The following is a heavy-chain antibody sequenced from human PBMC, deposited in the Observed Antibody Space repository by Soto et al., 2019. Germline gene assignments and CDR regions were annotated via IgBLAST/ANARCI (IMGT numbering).Heavy chain of an antibody. D-gene: IGHD3-10*01. CDR3: ARGGSYYISGWFDP. CDR2: ISSSSSTI. J-gene: IGHJ5*02. CDR1: GFTFSSYS. V-gene: IGHV3-48*01. Sequence: VQLVESGGGLVQPGGSLRLSCAASGFTFSSYSMNWVRQAPGKGLEWVSYISSSSSTIYYADSVKGRFTISRDNAKNSLYLQMNSLRAEDTAVYYCARGGSYYISGWFDPWGQGTLVTVSS.